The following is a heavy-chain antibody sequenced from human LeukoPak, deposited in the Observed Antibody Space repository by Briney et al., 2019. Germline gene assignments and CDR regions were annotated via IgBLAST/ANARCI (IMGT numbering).Heavy chain of an antibody. CDR3: ARPPVVRGVNWFDP. Sequence: ASVTVSCKASGYTFTSYGISWVRQAPGQGLEWMGWISAYNGNTNYAQKLQGRVTMTTDTSTSTAYMELRSLRSDDTAVYYCARPPVVRGVNWFDPWGQGTLVTVSS. D-gene: IGHD3-10*01. CDR1: GYTFTSYG. V-gene: IGHV1-18*01. CDR2: ISAYNGNT. J-gene: IGHJ5*01.